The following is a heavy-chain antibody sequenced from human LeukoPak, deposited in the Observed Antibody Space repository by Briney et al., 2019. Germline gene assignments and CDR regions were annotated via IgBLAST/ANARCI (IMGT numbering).Heavy chain of an antibody. CDR3: ARSSGLYARIDS. V-gene: IGHV5-51*01. D-gene: IGHD2-8*01. CDR1: GYIFTSYW. Sequence: PGESLKISCKGAGYIFTSYWIAWVRQMPGKGLEWMGVIYPGDSDTRYSPSFQGQVTISADKSINTAYLQWRSLKASDTAMYYCARSSGLYARIDSWGQGTLVAVSS. J-gene: IGHJ5*01. CDR2: IYPGDSDT.